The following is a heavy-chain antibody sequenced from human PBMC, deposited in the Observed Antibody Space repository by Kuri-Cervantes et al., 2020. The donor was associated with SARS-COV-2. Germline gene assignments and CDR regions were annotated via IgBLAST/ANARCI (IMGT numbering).Heavy chain of an antibody. V-gene: IGHV4-39*02. CDR3: AREGVAAAGPFDY. D-gene: IGHD6-13*01. J-gene: IGHJ4*02. CDR1: GDSIRNSVNY. Sequence: ESLKISCSVFGDSIRNSVNYWGWVRQPPGKGLEWIGSIDYSGATFYNPSLKGRVTISVDTSKNKFSLNLSSVTAADTAVYYCAREGVAAAGPFDYWGQGTLVTVSS. CDR2: IDYSGAT.